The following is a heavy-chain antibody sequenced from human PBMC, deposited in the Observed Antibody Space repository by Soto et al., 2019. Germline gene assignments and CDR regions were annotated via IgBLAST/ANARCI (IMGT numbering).Heavy chain of an antibody. J-gene: IGHJ4*02. V-gene: IGHV4-38-2*01. D-gene: IGHD3-3*01. Sequence: SATLSLTCAVSGYSISREYYWCFIRQPPGKGLEWIGSISHSGTTHYNPSLKSRLTISLDTSKNQFSLKLTSVTAADTAVYYCARGLEYYDFWTGYSDYWGQGTLVTVSS. CDR3: ARGLEYYDFWTGYSDY. CDR1: GYSISREYY. CDR2: ISHSGTT.